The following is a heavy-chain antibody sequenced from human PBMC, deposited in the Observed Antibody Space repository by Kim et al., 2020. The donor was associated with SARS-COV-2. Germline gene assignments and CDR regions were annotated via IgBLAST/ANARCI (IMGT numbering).Heavy chain of an antibody. CDR3: ARAANWNDVDY. V-gene: IGHV4-59*01. CDR2: T. Sequence: THSYPSVKSRGTISVDTSKNQCSLKLSSVTAADTAVYYCARAANWNDVDYWGQGTLVTVSS. D-gene: IGHD1-1*01. J-gene: IGHJ4*02.